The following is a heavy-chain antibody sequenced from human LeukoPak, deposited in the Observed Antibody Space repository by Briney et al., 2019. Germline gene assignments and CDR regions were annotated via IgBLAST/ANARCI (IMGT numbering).Heavy chain of an antibody. CDR3: ACRELTSTWSVP. J-gene: IGHJ5*02. D-gene: IGHD3-10*01. CDR2: IYPGDFRT. CDR1: GYSFRSYW. Sequence: GESLKISCKGTGYSFRSYWIGWVRQMPGRGMEWRGVIYPGDFRTRYNPSFQGQVTISVDRSINTAYLEWVSLKPSDTAVYYCACRELTSTWSVPWGQGTLVTVSS. V-gene: IGHV5-51*01.